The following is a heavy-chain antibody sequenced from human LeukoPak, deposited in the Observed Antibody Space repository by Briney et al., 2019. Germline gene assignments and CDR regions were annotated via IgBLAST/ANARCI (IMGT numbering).Heavy chain of an antibody. CDR2: IKQDGSEK. J-gene: IGHJ3*02. CDR1: GFTFSTYW. Sequence: PGGSLRLSCAASGFTFSTYWMSWVRQAPGKGLEWVANIKQDGSEKYYVDSVKGRFTISRDNAKNSLYLQMNSLRAEDTAVYYCARESREYYYDSQPGAFDIWGQGTMVTVSS. CDR3: ARESREYYYDSQPGAFDI. V-gene: IGHV3-7*01. D-gene: IGHD3-22*01.